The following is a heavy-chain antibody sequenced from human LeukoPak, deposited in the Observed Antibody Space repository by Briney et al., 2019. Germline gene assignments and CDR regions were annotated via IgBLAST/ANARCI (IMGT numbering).Heavy chain of an antibody. CDR1: GFTFSSYE. CDR3: ARVTYYENAFDI. CDR2: ISSSGSTI. V-gene: IGHV3-48*03. J-gene: IGHJ3*02. D-gene: IGHD3-22*01. Sequence: GGSLRLSCAASGFTFSSYEMNWVRQAPGKGLEWVSYISSSGSTIYYADSVKGRFTISRDNAKNSLYLQMNSLRAEDTAVYYCARVTYYENAFDIWGQGTMVTVS.